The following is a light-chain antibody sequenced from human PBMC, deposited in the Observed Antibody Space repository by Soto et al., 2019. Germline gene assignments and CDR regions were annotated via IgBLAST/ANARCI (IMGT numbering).Light chain of an antibody. V-gene: IGKV1-5*03. CDR3: QHYNSYPIT. J-gene: IGKJ5*01. Sequence: DIQMTQSPSTQSASVGDRVTITCRASQSISPWLAWYQQKPGKAPKLLIYKASSLESGVPSRFSGSGSGTEFTLTISSLQPEDFATYYCQHYNSYPITFGQGTRLEIK. CDR1: QSISPW. CDR2: KAS.